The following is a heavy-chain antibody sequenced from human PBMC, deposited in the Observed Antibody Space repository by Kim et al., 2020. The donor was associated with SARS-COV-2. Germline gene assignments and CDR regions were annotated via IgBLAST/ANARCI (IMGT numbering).Heavy chain of an antibody. J-gene: IGHJ6*01. CDR3: AKELPPAAIHYYGMDV. D-gene: IGHD2-2*01. CDR2: ISYDGSNK. Sequence: GGSLRLSCAASGFTFSSYGMHWVRQAPGKGLEWVAVISYDGSNKYYADSVKGRFTISRDNSKNTLYLQMNSLRAEDTAVYYCAKELPPAAIHYYGMDVWG. V-gene: IGHV3-30*18. CDR1: GFTFSSYG.